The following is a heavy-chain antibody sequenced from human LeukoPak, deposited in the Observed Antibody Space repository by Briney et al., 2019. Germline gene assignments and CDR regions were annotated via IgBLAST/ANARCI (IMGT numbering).Heavy chain of an antibody. D-gene: IGHD4-11*01. V-gene: IGHV4-34*01. J-gene: IGHJ6*03. CDR2: INHSGNT. CDR1: GGSFSGYY. CDR3: ARTMTNIYYYYYYMDV. Sequence: KPSETLSLTCAVYGGSFSGYYWNWIRQPPLKGLEWIGEINHSGNTNYNPSLKSRVTISVDTSKNQFSLKLSSVTAADTAVYYCARTMTNIYYYYYYMDVWGKGTTVTVSS.